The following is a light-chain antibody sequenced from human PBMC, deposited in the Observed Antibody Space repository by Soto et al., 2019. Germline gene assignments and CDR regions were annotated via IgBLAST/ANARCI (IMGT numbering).Light chain of an antibody. CDR2: DVS. J-gene: IGLJ2*01. V-gene: IGLV2-14*03. CDR3: SSYTSSSTVV. CDR1: SSDVGGHNY. Sequence: QSVLTQPASVSGSPGQSITIFCTGTSSDVGGHNYVSWYQQLPGKAPKLMVYDVSHRPSGVSNRFSGSKSGNTASLTISGLQAEDEADYYCSSYTSSSTVVFGGGTKLTVL.